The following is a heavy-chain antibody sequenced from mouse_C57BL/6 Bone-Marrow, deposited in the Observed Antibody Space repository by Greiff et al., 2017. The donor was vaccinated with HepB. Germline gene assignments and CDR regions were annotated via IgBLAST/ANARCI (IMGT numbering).Heavy chain of an antibody. CDR2: ISYSDST. Sequence: EVQLVESGPGMVKPSQSLSLTCTVTGYSITSGYDWHWIRHFPGNKLEWMGYISYSDSTNYNPSLKSRISITHDTSKNHFFLKLNSVTTEDTATYYCARGGGRRRYYAMDYWGQGTSVTVSS. CDR1: GYSITSGYD. V-gene: IGHV3-1*01. D-gene: IGHD2-12*01. J-gene: IGHJ4*01. CDR3: ARGGGRRRYYAMDY.